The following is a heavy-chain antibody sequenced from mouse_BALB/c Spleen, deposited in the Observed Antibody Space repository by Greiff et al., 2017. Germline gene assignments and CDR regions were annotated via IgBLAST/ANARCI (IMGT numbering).Heavy chain of an antibody. D-gene: IGHD1-1*01. V-gene: IGHV5-4*02. CDR2: ISDGGSYT. CDR3: ARSSTVVDAMDY. Sequence: EVHLVESGGGLVKPGGSLKLSCAASGFTFSDYYMYWVRQTPEKRLEWVATISDGGSYTYYPDSVKGRFTISRDNAKNNLYLQMSSLKSEDTAMYYCARSSTVVDAMDYWGQGTSVTVSS. J-gene: IGHJ4*01. CDR1: GFTFSDYY.